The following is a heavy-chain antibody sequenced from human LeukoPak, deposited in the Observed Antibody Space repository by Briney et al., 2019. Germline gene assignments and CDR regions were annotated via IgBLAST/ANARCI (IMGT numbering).Heavy chain of an antibody. J-gene: IGHJ4*02. CDR2: IGRDGRNT. D-gene: IGHD3-22*01. Sequence: GGSLRLSCAVSGFTFSSYAMSWVRQAPGKGLEWVSIIGRDGRNTHYADSVEGRFTISRDNSKSTLFLLVDSLRAEDTAVYYCAKGHAVIVPSTRYFDYWGQGTLVTVSS. CDR3: AKGHAVIVPSTRYFDY. CDR1: GFTFSSYA. V-gene: IGHV3-23*01.